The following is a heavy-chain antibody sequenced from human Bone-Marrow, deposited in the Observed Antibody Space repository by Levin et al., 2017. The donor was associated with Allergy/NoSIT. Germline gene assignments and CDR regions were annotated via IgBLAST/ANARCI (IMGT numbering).Heavy chain of an antibody. J-gene: IGHJ4*02. V-gene: IGHV3-7*01. CDR2: IKHGGSEK. D-gene: IGHD1-26*01. CDR1: GFTFSRSW. CDR3: ARQYRLEVGTTLYFDY. Sequence: SGGSLRLSCVASGFTFSRSWMSWVRQAPGKGLEWVANIKHGGSEKYYVDSVKGRFTISRDNDKNSLYLQINSLRAEDTAIYYCARQYRLEVGTTLYFDYWGQGTLVTVSS.